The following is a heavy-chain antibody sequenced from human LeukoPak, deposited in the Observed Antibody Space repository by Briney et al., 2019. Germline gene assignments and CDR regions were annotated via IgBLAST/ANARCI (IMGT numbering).Heavy chain of an antibody. Sequence: GPSLRLSCAASGFTFSSYAMHWVRQAPGKGLEWVALISSDGSNEFYADSVKGRFTISRDNSKNTLYLQMNSLRAEDTAVYYCACGYSYVEMYWGQGTLVTVSS. J-gene: IGHJ4*02. D-gene: IGHD5-18*01. V-gene: IGHV3-30*03. CDR2: ISSDGSNE. CDR3: ACGYSYVEMY. CDR1: GFTFSSYA.